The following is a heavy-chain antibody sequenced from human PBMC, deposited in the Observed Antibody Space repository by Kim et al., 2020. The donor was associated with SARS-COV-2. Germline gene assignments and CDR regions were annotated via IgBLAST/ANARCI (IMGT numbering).Heavy chain of an antibody. Sequence: ASVKVSCKASGYTFTSYAMHWVRQAPGQRLEWMGWINAGNGNTKYSQKFQGRVTITRDTSASTAYMELSSLRSEDTAVYYCARDQKRSGWYHGMDVWGQGTTVTVSS. V-gene: IGHV1-3*01. CDR1: GYTFTSYA. CDR2: INAGNGNT. D-gene: IGHD6-19*01. J-gene: IGHJ6*02. CDR3: ARDQKRSGWYHGMDV.